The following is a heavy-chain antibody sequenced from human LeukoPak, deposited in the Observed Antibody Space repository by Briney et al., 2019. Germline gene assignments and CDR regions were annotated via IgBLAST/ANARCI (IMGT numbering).Heavy chain of an antibody. V-gene: IGHV3-48*01. CDR2: ITSSSSTI. Sequence: GGSLRLSCAASGFTFSDYNMNWVRQAPGKGLEWVSYITSSSSTIYYADSVKGRFTIPRDNAKNSLYLQMNSLRAEDTAVYYCARAWSGYTYGYYYWGQGTLATVSS. CDR1: GFTFSDYN. CDR3: ARAWSGYTYGYYY. J-gene: IGHJ4*02. D-gene: IGHD5-18*01.